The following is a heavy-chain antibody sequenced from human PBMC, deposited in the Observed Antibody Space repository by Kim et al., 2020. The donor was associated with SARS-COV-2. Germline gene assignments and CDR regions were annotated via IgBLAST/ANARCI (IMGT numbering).Heavy chain of an antibody. J-gene: IGHJ4*02. CDR2: SNK. Sequence: SNKCYATAVNGRFTNTRENSKNTLYLEMNSLRAEDTAVYYCARDVGGYFDYGGQGTLVIVSS. V-gene: IGHV3-30-3*01. D-gene: IGHD3-22*01. CDR3: ARDVGGYFDY.